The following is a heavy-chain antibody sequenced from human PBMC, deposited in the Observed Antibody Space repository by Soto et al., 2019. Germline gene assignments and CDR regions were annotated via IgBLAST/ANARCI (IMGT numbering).Heavy chain of an antibody. CDR1: GFTFDDYA. J-gene: IGHJ6*02. CDR2: ISWNSGSI. D-gene: IGHD6-19*01. V-gene: IGHV3-9*01. Sequence: PGGSLRLSCAASGFTFDDYAMHWVRQAPGKGLEWVSGISWNSGSIGYADSVKGRFTISRDNAKNSLYLQMNSLRAEDTALYYCAKGRAVAGTYYYYGMDVWGQGTTVTVSS. CDR3: AKGRAVAGTYYYYGMDV.